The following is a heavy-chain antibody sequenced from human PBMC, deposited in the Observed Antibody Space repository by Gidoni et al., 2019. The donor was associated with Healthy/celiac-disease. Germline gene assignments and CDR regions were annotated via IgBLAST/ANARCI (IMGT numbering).Heavy chain of an antibody. V-gene: IGHV3-11*05. CDR2: SSSSRSYT. D-gene: IGHD5-12*01. J-gene: IGHJ4*02. CDR1: GFPFSDYY. CDR3: AREGRWLQFPLDY. Sequence: QVQLVESGGGLVKPGWSLHLSCAASGFPFSDYYMSWIRQAPGKGLEWVSYSSSSRSYTNDADSVKGRFTISRDNAKNSLYLQMNSLRAEDTAVYYCAREGRWLQFPLDYWGQGTLVTVSS.